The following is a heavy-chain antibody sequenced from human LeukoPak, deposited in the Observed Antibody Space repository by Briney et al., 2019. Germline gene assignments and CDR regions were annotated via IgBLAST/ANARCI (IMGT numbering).Heavy chain of an antibody. D-gene: IGHD2-2*01. CDR2: IYHSGST. Sequence: PSQTLSLTCTVSGGSISSGSYYWSWIRQPAGKGLEWIGEIYHSGSTNYNPSLKSRVTISVDTSKNQFSLKLSSVTAADTAVYYCARDSLRGGYAWGHRATTHMDVWGKGTTVTVSS. J-gene: IGHJ6*03. CDR3: ARDSLRGGYAWGHRATTHMDV. V-gene: IGHV4-61*09. CDR1: GGSISSGSYY.